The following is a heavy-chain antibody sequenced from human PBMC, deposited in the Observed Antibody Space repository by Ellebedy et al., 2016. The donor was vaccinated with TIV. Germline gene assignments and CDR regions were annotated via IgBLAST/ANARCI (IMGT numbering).Heavy chain of an antibody. D-gene: IGHD2-8*01. CDR1: AGTFSSYA. V-gene: IGHV1-69*13. CDR2: IILIFGTA. CDR3: ARIPYCTNGVCYTGNY. J-gene: IGHJ4*02. Sequence: AASVKVSCKAAAGTFSSYATSWVRQAPGQWLEWMGGIILIFGTANYAQKFQGRVTITAYESTSTAYMELSSLRSEDTAVYYCARIPYCTNGVCYTGNYWGQGTLVTVSS.